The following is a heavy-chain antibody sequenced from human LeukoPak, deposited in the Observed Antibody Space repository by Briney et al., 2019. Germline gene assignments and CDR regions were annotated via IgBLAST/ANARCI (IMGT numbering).Heavy chain of an antibody. J-gene: IGHJ4*02. D-gene: IGHD2-8*01. V-gene: IGHV1-18*01. CDR1: GYTFTSYG. CDR3: ARAGYCTNGVCYTPFDY. Sequence: APVKVSCKASGYTFTSYGISWVRQAPGQGLEWMGWISAYNGNTNYAQKLQGRVTMTTDTSTSTAYMELRSLRSDDTAVYYCARAGYCTNGVCYTPFDYWGQGTLVTVSS. CDR2: ISAYNGNT.